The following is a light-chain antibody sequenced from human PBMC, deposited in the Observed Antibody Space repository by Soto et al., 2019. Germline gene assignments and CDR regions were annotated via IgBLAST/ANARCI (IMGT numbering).Light chain of an antibody. Sequence: QSALTQPASVSGSPGQSITISCTGTSSDVGGYNYVSWYQQHPGKAPKLMIYDVSNRPSGVSNRFSGSKSGSTASLTISGLQAEVEADYYCSSYTSSSAVFGTGTKLTVL. V-gene: IGLV2-14*01. CDR2: DVS. CDR3: SSYTSSSAV. J-gene: IGLJ1*01. CDR1: SSDVGGYNY.